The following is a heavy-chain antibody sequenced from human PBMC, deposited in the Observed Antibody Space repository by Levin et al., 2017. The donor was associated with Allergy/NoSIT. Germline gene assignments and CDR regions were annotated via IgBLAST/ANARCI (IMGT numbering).Heavy chain of an antibody. CDR3: ATEEMGGYNYDFPTPFYY. D-gene: IGHD3/OR15-3a*01. J-gene: IGHJ4*02. V-gene: IGHV1-2*02. Sequence: ASVKVSCKASGYTFTGYYMHWVRQAPGQGLEWMGCINPNSGDTNYAQKFQGRVTMTRVTSISTAYMELSRLRSDDTAVYYCATEEMGGYNYDFPTPFYYWGQGSLVTVSS. CDR1: GYTFTGYY. CDR2: INPNSGDT.